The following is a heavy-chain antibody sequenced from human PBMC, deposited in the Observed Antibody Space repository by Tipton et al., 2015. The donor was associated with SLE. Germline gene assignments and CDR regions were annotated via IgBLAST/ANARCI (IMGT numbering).Heavy chain of an antibody. D-gene: IGHD1-26*01. CDR1: GFTFSRSA. J-gene: IGHJ6*03. CDR3: ARDGGSLEDYMDV. Sequence: SLRLSCAASGFTFSRSAMSWVRQAPGKGLEWVSSFGISDDSDDNTYYADSVKGRFTISRDNSKNTLYLQMNSLSAEDTAVYYCARDGGSLEDYMDVWGKGTTVTVSS. V-gene: IGHV3-23*01. CDR2: ISDDSDDNT.